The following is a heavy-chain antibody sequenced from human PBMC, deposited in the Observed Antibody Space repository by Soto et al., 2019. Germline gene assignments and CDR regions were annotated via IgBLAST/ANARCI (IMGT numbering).Heavy chain of an antibody. CDR3: ARRLDPLQYSDY. CDR2: ISFSGNTI. CDR1: GFTFDDYG. V-gene: IGHV3-48*02. J-gene: IGHJ4*02. D-gene: IGHD5-18*01. Sequence: LRLSCAASGFTFDDYGMNWVRQAPGKRLEWVSFISFSGNTIYYADSVRGRFTISRDNAKSTLFLQMNSLRDDDTATYYCARRLDPLQYSDYWGRGTLVTVSS.